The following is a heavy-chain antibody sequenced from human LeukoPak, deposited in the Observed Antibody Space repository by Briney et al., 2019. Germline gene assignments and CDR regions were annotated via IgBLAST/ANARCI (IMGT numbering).Heavy chain of an antibody. Sequence: GGSLRLSCAVSGFTFSSYAMSWVRQAPGKGLEWVSVISGSGGSTYYSDSVKGRFTISRDNSKNTLYLQMNSLRAEDTAVYYCAKAIDEQWLNNWFDPWGQGTLVTVSS. V-gene: IGHV3-23*01. CDR1: GFTFSSYA. CDR3: AKAIDEQWLNNWFDP. D-gene: IGHD6-19*01. J-gene: IGHJ5*02. CDR2: ISGSGGST.